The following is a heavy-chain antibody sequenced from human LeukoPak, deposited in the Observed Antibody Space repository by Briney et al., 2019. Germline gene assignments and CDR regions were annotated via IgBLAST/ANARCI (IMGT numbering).Heavy chain of an antibody. CDR3: AREESTIFGVVEGDY. D-gene: IGHD3-3*01. Sequence: SETLSLTCAVYGGSFSGYYWSWIRQPPGKGLEWIGEINHSGSTNYNPSLKSRVTISVDTSKNQFSLKLSSVTAADTAVYYCAREESTIFGVVEGDYWGQGTLLTVSS. V-gene: IGHV4-34*01. J-gene: IGHJ4*02. CDR1: GGSFSGYY. CDR2: INHSGST.